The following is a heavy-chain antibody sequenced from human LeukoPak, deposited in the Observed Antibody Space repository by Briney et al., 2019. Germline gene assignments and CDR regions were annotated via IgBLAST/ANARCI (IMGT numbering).Heavy chain of an antibody. CDR2: ISYDGSNK. V-gene: IGHV3-30*03. Sequence: PGRSLRLSCAASGFTFSSYGMHWVRQAPGKGLEWVAVISYDGSNKYYADSVKGRFTISRDNAKNSLYLQMNSLRAEDTVVYYCARDRGAAPGHPSFDQWGQGTLVTVSS. J-gene: IGHJ4*02. D-gene: IGHD6-13*01. CDR3: ARDRGAAPGHPSFDQ. CDR1: GFTFSSYG.